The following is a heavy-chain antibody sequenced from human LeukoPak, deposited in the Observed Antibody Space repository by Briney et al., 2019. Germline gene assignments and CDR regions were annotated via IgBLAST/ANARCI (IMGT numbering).Heavy chain of an antibody. CDR2: IIPIFGTA. D-gene: IGHD3-22*01. CDR3: ARGFTTTKKRSAVDI. CDR1: VGTFISYA. V-gene: IGHV1-69*05. J-gene: IGHJ3*02. Sequence: SVKISCKASVGTFISYAIRWVRHAPGQGLEWMGMIIPIFGTANYAQKCQGRVTTTTDKSTSTAYMELSSLRAADTALYYCARGFTTTKKRSAVDIWGQGTMVTVSS.